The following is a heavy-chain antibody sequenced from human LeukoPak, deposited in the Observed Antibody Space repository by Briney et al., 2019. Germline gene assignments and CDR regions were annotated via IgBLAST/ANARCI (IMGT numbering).Heavy chain of an antibody. Sequence: PGGSLRLSCAASGFTFSNAWMSWVRQAPGKGLEWVGRIKRKTDGGTTDYAATVKVRFTISRDDTKDTLYLQMHSLKTEDTAVYYCLSNGDYPDFDYWGQGTLVTVSS. CDR2: IKRKTDGGTT. CDR1: GFTFSNAW. D-gene: IGHD4-17*01. V-gene: IGHV3-15*01. CDR3: LSNGDYPDFDY. J-gene: IGHJ4*02.